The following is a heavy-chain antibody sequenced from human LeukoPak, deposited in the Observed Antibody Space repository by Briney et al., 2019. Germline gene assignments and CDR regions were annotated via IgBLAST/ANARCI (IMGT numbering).Heavy chain of an antibody. J-gene: IGHJ4*02. V-gene: IGHV3-23*01. CDR3: AKDVGKWESLHFFGY. CDR1: GFTFSTNA. CDR2: ISGSGAST. Sequence: GGSLRLSCLTSGFTFSTNAMSWVRQAPGKGLEWISGISGSGASTYYADSVTGRFTISRDNSRNTLYLQMNSLRGDDTAVYYCAKDVGKWESLHFFGYWGQGTLVTVSS. D-gene: IGHD1-26*01.